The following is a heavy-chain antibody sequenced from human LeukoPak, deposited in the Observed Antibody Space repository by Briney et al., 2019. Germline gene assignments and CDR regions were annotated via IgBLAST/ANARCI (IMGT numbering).Heavy chain of an antibody. D-gene: IGHD1-26*01. J-gene: IGHJ4*02. V-gene: IGHV3-74*01. CDR1: GFTFSSYW. Sequence: GGSLRLSCAASGFTFSSYWMHWVRQAPGKGLVWVSRINSDGSSTSYADSVKGRFTISRDNAKNTLYLQMNSLRAEDTAVYYCARGVSGSYFDYWGQGTLVTVSS. CDR2: INSDGSST. CDR3: ARGVSGSYFDY.